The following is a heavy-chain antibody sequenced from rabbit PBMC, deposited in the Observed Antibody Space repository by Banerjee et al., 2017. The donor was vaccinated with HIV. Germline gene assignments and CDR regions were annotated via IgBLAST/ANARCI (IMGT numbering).Heavy chain of an antibody. J-gene: IGHJ4*01. V-gene: IGHV1S45*01. D-gene: IGHD8-1*01. CDR1: GFDLSSYYY. CDR3: ARYAGGSYYRPYFGL. CDR2: IYTASSGST. Sequence: QEQLEESGGDLVQPEGSLTLTCTASGFDLSSYYYMCWVRQAPGKGLEWIACIYTASSGSTYYASWVNGRFTISKTSSTTVTLQMTSLTAADTATYFCARYAGGSYYRPYFGLWGPGTLVTVS.